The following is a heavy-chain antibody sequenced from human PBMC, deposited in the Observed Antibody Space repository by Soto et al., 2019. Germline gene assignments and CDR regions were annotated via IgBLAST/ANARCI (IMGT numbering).Heavy chain of an antibody. CDR3: AREGGDGYNLDY. D-gene: IGHD5-12*01. J-gene: IGHJ4*02. V-gene: IGHV1-69*13. CDR1: GGTFSSYA. Sequence: SVKVSCKASGGTFSSYAISWVRQAPGQGLEWMGGIIPIFGTANYAQKFQGRVTITADESTSTAYMELSSLRSEDTAVYYCAREGGDGYNLDYWGQGNLVTVSS. CDR2: IIPIFGTA.